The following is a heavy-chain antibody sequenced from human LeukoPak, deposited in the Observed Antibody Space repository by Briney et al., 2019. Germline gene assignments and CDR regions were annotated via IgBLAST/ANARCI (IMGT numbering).Heavy chain of an antibody. V-gene: IGHV3-11*04. CDR2: ISSSGGTI. Sequence: GGSLRLSCAASGFTFSDYYMSWIRQAPGKGLEWVSYISSSGGTIYYADSVKGRFTISRDNAKNSLYLQMNSLRAEDTAVYYCTGNYYGSGSYADFDYWGQGTLVTVSS. J-gene: IGHJ4*02. CDR1: GFTFSDYY. D-gene: IGHD3-10*01. CDR3: TGNYYGSGSYADFDY.